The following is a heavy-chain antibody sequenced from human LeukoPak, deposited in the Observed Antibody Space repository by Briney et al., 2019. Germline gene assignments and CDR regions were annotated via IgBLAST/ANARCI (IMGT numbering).Heavy chain of an antibody. CDR2: ISAGGDST. Sequence: GGSLRLSCAASGFTFSSYAMSWGRQAPGKGLEWVSGISAGGDSTHYADSVKGRFTISRDNSKNTLYLQMKSLRAEDTAVYYCARDFPLGWSTWGQGTLVTVSS. CDR3: ARDFPLGWST. D-gene: IGHD6-19*01. J-gene: IGHJ5*02. V-gene: IGHV3-23*01. CDR1: GFTFSSYA.